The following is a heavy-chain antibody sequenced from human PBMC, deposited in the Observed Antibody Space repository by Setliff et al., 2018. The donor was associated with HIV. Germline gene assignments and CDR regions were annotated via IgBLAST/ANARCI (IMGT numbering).Heavy chain of an antibody. CDR1: GFTFSNYA. CDR3: ARDDGGYNYAEAFDV. Sequence: ASVKVSCKTSGFTFSNYAIHWVRQAPGQGLEWMGWINAGNGDTRYSPKFQGRVTFTRDSSASTVYMEMSSLRSEDTAMFYCARDDGGYNYAEAFDVWGQGTMVTVSS. V-gene: IGHV1-3*01. J-gene: IGHJ3*01. CDR2: INAGNGDT. D-gene: IGHD3-16*01.